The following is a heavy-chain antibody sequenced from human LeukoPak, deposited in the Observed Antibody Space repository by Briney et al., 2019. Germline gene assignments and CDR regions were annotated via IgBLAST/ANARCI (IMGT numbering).Heavy chain of an antibody. CDR2: INSDGSNT. CDR3: ANEGPNFDY. D-gene: IGHD2-8*01. Sequence: GGSLRLSCATSGFTFSPFWMHWVRQAPGKGLVWVSRINSDGSNTTYADSVKGRFTISRDNAKNTVYLQMNSLRAEDTAVYYCANEGPNFDYWGQGTLVTVSS. CDR1: GFTFSPFW. J-gene: IGHJ4*02. V-gene: IGHV3-74*03.